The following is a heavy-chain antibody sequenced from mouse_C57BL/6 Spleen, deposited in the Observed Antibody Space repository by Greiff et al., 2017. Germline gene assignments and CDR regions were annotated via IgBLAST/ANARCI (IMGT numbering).Heavy chain of an antibody. CDR2: IYPSDSET. V-gene: IGHV1-61*01. Sequence: QVQLQQPGAELVRPGSSVKLSCKASGYTFTSYWMDWVKQRPGQGLEWIGNIYPSDSETHYNQKFKDKATLTVDKSSSTAYMQLSSLTAEDAAVYYCALNTVVDYWGQGTTLTVAS. CDR3: ALNTVVDY. J-gene: IGHJ2*01. CDR1: GYTFTSYW. D-gene: IGHD1-1*01.